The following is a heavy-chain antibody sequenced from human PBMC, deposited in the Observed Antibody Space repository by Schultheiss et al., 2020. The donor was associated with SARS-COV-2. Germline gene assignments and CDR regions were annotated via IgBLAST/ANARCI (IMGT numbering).Heavy chain of an antibody. D-gene: IGHD6-13*01. CDR2: IYYSGST. CDR1: GGSISSYY. Sequence: SETLSLTCTVSGGSISSYYWSWIRQPPGKGLEWIGYIYYSGSTNYNPSLKSRVTISVDTSKNQFSLKLSSVTAADTAVYYCASWTGYSSINYYYGMDVWGQGTTVTVSS. J-gene: IGHJ6*02. CDR3: ASWTGYSSINYYYGMDV. V-gene: IGHV4-59*01.